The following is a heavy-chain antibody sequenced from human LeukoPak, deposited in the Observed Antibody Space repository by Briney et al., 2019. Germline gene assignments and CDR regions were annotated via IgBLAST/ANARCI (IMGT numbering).Heavy chain of an antibody. Sequence: SETLSLTCAVYGGSLSGYYWSWIRQPPGKGLEWIGEINHSGSTNYNPSLKSRVTISVDTSKNQFSLKLSSVTAADTAVYYCARTYYDSSGYPYWGQGTLVTVSS. J-gene: IGHJ4*02. D-gene: IGHD3-22*01. CDR1: GGSLSGYY. CDR3: ARTYYDSSGYPY. V-gene: IGHV4-34*01. CDR2: INHSGST.